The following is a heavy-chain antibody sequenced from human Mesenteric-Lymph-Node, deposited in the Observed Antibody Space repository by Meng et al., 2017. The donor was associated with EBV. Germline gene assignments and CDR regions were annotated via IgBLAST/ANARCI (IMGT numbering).Heavy chain of an antibody. CDR1: GFSLTTSGVG. Sequence: QITLKESGPTLVKPTQALTLTCLFPGFSLTTSGVGVGWIRQPPGKALEWLALIYWDDDKRYSPSLKSRLTITRDTSKNQVVLTMTNMDPVDTATYYCAHRRALGSGWYEDWFDPWGQGTLVTVSS. J-gene: IGHJ5*02. D-gene: IGHD6-19*01. CDR2: IYWDDDK. CDR3: AHRRALGSGWYEDWFDP. V-gene: IGHV2-5*02.